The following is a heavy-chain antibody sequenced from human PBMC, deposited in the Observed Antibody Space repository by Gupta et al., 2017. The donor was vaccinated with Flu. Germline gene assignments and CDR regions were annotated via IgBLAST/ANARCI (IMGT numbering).Heavy chain of an antibody. V-gene: IGHV3-23*01. CDR1: GFTFSNYA. Sequence: EVQLLESGGGLVQPGGYLRLSCAASGFTFSNYAITWVRQAPGEGLEWVSTISGSGDSTYYADSVKGRFTISRDNSKNTLYLEMNSLRAEDTAVYYCAKDQVRGFCSGGSCYPFDYWGQGTLVTVSS. D-gene: IGHD2-15*01. J-gene: IGHJ4*02. CDR3: AKDQVRGFCSGGSCYPFDY. CDR2: ISGSGDST.